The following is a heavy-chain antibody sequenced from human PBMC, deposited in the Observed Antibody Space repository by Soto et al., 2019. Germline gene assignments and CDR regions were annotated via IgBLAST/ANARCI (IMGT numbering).Heavy chain of an antibody. Sequence: QVQLVQSGAEVKKPGSSVKVSCKASGGTFSSYGISWVRQAPGQGLEWMGGIIPIFGTADYAQEFQGRVTITADESTSTAYMQLSSLRSEDTAVYDCASHSYGTANYYYYGMDVWGQGTTVTVSS. CDR1: GGTFSSYG. D-gene: IGHD5-18*01. CDR2: IIPIFGTA. CDR3: ASHSYGTANYYYYGMDV. V-gene: IGHV1-69*12. J-gene: IGHJ6*02.